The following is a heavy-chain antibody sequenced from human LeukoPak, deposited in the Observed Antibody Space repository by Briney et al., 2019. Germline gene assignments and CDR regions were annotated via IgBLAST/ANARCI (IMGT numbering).Heavy chain of an antibody. V-gene: IGHV3-23*01. CDR3: AKDPRITKNYYYYYYMDV. J-gene: IGHJ6*03. D-gene: IGHD3-3*01. CDR1: GFTFTSYG. CDR2: IIGSGGST. Sequence: GALLLSSAVSGFTFTSYGMSWVRRTPGKRLEWGSAIIGSGGSTNYLDSLKGRFTISRDNSKNKLYLQMNRLRAEDTDLYYCAKDPRITKNYYYYYYMDVWGKGTTVTVSS.